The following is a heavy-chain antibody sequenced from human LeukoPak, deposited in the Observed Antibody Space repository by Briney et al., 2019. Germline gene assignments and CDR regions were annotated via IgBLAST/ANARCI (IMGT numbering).Heavy chain of an antibody. Sequence: GGSLRLSCAASGFALSSHWMTWVRQVPGRGPEWVANVNRDGSETYYLDSVKGRFTISKDNAKNSLYLQLNSLRAEDTALYHCARNNGMDVWGQGTTVIVSS. CDR1: GFALSSHW. J-gene: IGHJ6*02. V-gene: IGHV3-7*03. CDR2: VNRDGSET. CDR3: ARNNGMDV.